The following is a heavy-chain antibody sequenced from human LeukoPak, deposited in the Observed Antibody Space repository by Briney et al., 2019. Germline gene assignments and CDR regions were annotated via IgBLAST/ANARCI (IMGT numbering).Heavy chain of an antibody. V-gene: IGHV1-3*01. CDR3: ARESPYVYGDYSNGMDV. D-gene: IGHD4-17*01. Sequence: ASVKVSCKASGYTFINYAMHWVRQAPGQRLEWMGWIDAYNGNTKFSQKFQGWVTMTRDTSISTAYMELSRLRSDDTAVYYCARESPYVYGDYSNGMDVWGQGTTVTVSS. CDR1: GYTFINYA. J-gene: IGHJ6*02. CDR2: IDAYNGNT.